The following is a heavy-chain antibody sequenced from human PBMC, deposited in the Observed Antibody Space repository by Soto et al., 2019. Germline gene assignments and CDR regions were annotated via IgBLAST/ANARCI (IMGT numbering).Heavy chain of an antibody. CDR1: GGSISSSSYY. V-gene: IGHV4-39*01. J-gene: IGHJ5*02. CDR2: IYYSGST. D-gene: IGHD3-10*01. CDR3: ERSWGGRLAPNWFDP. Sequence: SQTLSLTCTVSGGSISSSSYYWGWIHQPPGKGLEWIGSIYYSGSTYYNPFLKSRVTISVDTSKNQFSLKLSSVTAADTAVYYCERSWGGRLAPNWFDPWGQGTLVTVSS.